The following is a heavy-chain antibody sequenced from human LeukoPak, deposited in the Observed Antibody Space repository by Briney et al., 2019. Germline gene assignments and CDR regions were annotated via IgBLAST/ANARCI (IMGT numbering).Heavy chain of an antibody. Sequence: GRSLRLSCAASGFTFSSYGMHWVRQAPGKGLEWVPVISYDGSNKYYADSVKGRFTISRDNSKNTLYLQMNSLRAEDTAVYYCAKDLRGLRDGYNLDYWGQGTLVTVSS. J-gene: IGHJ4*02. CDR1: GFTFSSYG. CDR2: ISYDGSNK. D-gene: IGHD5-24*01. V-gene: IGHV3-30*18. CDR3: AKDLRGLRDGYNLDY.